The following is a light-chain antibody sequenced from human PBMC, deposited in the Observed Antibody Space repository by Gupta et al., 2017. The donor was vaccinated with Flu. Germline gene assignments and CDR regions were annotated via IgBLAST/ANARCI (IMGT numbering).Light chain of an antibody. CDR1: SSNIENND. CDR3: GTWENSLSAWV. Sequence: TNSCMEKSSNIENNDVRCGQHLPWTAPKLIIYETDKQPSWIPDRFSGSKSGTSATLGITGVQTGDEADYYCGTWENSLSAWVFGGGTKLTVL. CDR2: ETD. J-gene: IGLJ3*02. V-gene: IGLV1-51*02.